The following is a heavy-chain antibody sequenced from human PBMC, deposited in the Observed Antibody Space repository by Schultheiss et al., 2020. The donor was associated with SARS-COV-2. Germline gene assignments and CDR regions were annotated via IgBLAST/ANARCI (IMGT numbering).Heavy chain of an antibody. J-gene: IGHJ3*01. D-gene: IGHD3-16*01. CDR3: ARGDGHRLGY. CDR2: IFHSGST. Sequence: SETLSVTCAVSGYSISSGYYWGWIRQPPGKGLEWIGSIFHSGSTYYNPSLQSRVTISVDTSKNQFSLKLSSVTAADTAVYYCARGDGHRLGYWGQGTMVTVSS. V-gene: IGHV4-38-2*01. CDR1: GYSISSGYY.